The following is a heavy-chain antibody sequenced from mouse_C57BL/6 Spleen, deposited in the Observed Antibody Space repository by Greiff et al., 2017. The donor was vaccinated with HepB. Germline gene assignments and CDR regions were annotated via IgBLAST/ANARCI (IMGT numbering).Heavy chain of an antibody. D-gene: IGHD4-1*01. CDR2: IRLKSDNYAT. Sequence: EVKLMESGGGLVQPGGSMKLSCVASGFTFSNYWMNWVRQSPEKGLEWVAQIRLKSDNYATHYAESVKGRFTISRDDSKSSVYLQMNNLRAEDTGIYYCNNWGYWYFDVWGTGTTVTVSS. CDR3: NNWGYWYFDV. CDR1: GFTFSNYW. J-gene: IGHJ1*03. V-gene: IGHV6-3*01.